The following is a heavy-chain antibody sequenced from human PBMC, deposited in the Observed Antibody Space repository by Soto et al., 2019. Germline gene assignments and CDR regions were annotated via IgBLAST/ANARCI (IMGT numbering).Heavy chain of an antibody. CDR2: IIPILGIA. CDR1: GGTFSSYT. Sequence: SVKVSCKASGGTFSSYTITWVRQAPGQGLEWMGRIIPILGIANYAQKFQGRVTITRDTSASTAYMELSSLRSEDTAVYYCARDKSPGLWPTPDNWFDPWGQGTLVTVSS. V-gene: IGHV1-69*04. CDR3: ARDKSPGLWPTPDNWFDP. D-gene: IGHD5-18*01. J-gene: IGHJ5*02.